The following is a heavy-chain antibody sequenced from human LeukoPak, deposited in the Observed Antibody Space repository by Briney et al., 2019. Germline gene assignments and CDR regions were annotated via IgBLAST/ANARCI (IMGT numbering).Heavy chain of an antibody. CDR1: GYTFTSYG. CDR2: IIPILGIA. CDR3: ARDWRVVVAAPNRVNWFDP. V-gene: IGHV1-69*04. Sequence: AASVKVSCKASGYTFTSYGISWVRQAPGQGLEWMGRIIPILGIANYAQKFQGRVTITADKSTSTAYMELSSLRSEDTAVYYCARDWRVVVAAPNRVNWFDPWGQGTLVTVSS. J-gene: IGHJ5*02. D-gene: IGHD2-15*01.